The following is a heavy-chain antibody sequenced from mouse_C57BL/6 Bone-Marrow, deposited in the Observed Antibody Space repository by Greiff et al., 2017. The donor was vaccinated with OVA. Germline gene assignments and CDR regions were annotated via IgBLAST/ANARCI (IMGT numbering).Heavy chain of an antibody. V-gene: IGHV1-76*01. CDR1: GYTFTDYY. D-gene: IGHD3-3*01. J-gene: IGHJ2*01. CDR3: ARSISAPGQGHYFDY. Sequence: QVQLKQSGAELVRPGASVKLSCKASGYTFTDYYINWVKQRPGQGLEWIARIYPGSGNTYYNEKFKGKATLTAEKSSSTAYMQLSSLTSEDSAVYFCARSISAPGQGHYFDYWGQGTTLTVSS. CDR2: IYPGSGNT.